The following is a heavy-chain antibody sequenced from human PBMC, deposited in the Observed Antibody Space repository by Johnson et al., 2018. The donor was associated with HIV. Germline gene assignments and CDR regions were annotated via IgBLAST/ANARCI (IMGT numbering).Heavy chain of an antibody. CDR1: GFTFSNAW. CDR3: ARGAYYYDSSGGNDAFDI. CDR2: ISYDGNNK. V-gene: IGHV3-30*03. J-gene: IGHJ3*02. D-gene: IGHD3-22*01. Sequence: QVQLVESGGGLVKPGGSLRLSCAASGFTFSNAWMSWVRQAPGKGLEWVAVISYDGNNKYYTESVKGRFTISRDNAKNSLYLQMNSLRAEDTALYYCARGAYYYDSSGGNDAFDIWGRGTMVTVSS.